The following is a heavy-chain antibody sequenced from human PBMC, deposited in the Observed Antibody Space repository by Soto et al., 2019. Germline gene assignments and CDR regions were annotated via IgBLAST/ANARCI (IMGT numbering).Heavy chain of an antibody. CDR2: IIPIFGTA. D-gene: IGHD4-4*01. CDR1: GGTFSSYA. V-gene: IGHV1-69*12. Sequence: QVQLVQSGAEVKKPGSSVKVSCKASGGTFSSYAISWVRQAPGQGLEWMGGIIPIFGTANYAQKFQGRVTSTADDSTSTAYMQRSSLRSEDTAVYSCARAGGYSNYFDSWGQGALVTVSS. CDR3: ARAGGYSNYFDS. J-gene: IGHJ4*02.